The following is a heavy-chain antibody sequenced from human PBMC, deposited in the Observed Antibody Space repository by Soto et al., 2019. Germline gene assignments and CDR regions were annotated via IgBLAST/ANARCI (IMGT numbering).Heavy chain of an antibody. V-gene: IGHV3-23*01. CDR2: ISGSGGST. D-gene: IGHD4-17*01. J-gene: IGHJ4*02. CDR1: GFTFSGFS. Sequence: GGSLRLSCAASGFTFSGFSMNWVRQAPGKGLEWVSAISGSGGSTYYADSVKGRFTISRDNSKNTLYLQMNSLRAEDTAVYYCAKDRDATAAWYFDYWGQGTLVTVSS. CDR3: AKDRDATAAWYFDY.